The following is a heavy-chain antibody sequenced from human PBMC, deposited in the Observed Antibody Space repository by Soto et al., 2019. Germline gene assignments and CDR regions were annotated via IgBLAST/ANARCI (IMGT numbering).Heavy chain of an antibody. Sequence: SETLSLTCTVSGGSMSSYYWTWLRQSPGRGLEWIGYISYSGGTYYNPSLKSRVTISADTSKNQFSLRMNSMIAADTAVYYCARADPDASVGYWGQGTLVTVSS. CDR2: ISYSGGT. J-gene: IGHJ4*02. V-gene: IGHV4-59*01. D-gene: IGHD2-15*01. CDR3: ARADPDASVGY. CDR1: GGSMSSYY.